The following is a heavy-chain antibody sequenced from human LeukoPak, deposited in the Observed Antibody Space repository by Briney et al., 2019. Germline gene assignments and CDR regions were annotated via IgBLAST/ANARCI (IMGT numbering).Heavy chain of an antibody. CDR3: ASWRRFALVPEYNWFDP. CDR1: GFTFSSYA. D-gene: IGHD6-13*01. Sequence: PGGSLRLSCAASGFTFSSYAMSWVRQAPGKGLEWVSAISGSGGSAYYADSVKGRFTISRDNSKNTLYLQMHSLRAEDPAVYYCASWRRFALVPEYNWFDPWGQGTLVTVSS. CDR2: ISGSGGSA. V-gene: IGHV3-23*01. J-gene: IGHJ5*02.